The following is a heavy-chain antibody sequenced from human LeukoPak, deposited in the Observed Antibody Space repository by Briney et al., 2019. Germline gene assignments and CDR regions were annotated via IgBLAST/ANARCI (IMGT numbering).Heavy chain of an antibody. J-gene: IGHJ6*03. CDR2: ISSSGSTI. V-gene: IGHV3-48*03. Sequence: GGSLRLSCAASGFTFSSYEMNWVRQAPGKGLEWVSYISSSGSTIYYADSVKGRFTISRDNSKNTLYLQMNSLRAEDTAVYYCAKVGPPKAETQPNYYMDVWGKGTTVTISS. CDR1: GFTFSSYE. D-gene: IGHD6-13*01. CDR3: AKVGPPKAETQPNYYMDV.